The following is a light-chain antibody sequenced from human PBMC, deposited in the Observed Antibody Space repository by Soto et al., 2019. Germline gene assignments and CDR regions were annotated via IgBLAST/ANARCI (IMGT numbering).Light chain of an antibody. CDR2: AAS. J-gene: IGKJ1*01. V-gene: IGKV1-27*01. Sequence: DIQMTQSPSSLSTSVGDRVTITCRASQAISIYLAWYQQKPGKVPKLLIYAASTLQSGVPSRFSGSGSGTDFTLTISSLQPEDVATYYCQKYIGAPPTFGQGTKVEIK. CDR3: QKYIGAPPT. CDR1: QAISIY.